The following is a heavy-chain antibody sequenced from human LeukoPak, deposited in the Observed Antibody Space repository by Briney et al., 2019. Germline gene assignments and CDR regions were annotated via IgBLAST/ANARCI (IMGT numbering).Heavy chain of an antibody. CDR3: VRVGESSSLSMAY. Sequence: GGSLRLSCAASGFTFSSYNMNWVRQAPGKGLEWVSYIRSSSSYIYYADSVKVRFNISRDNAKNSLYLQMNSLRAEETAVYYCVRVGESSSLSMAYWGPGTQVTVSS. V-gene: IGHV3-21*01. D-gene: IGHD6-13*01. J-gene: IGHJ4*02. CDR2: IRSSSSYI. CDR1: GFTFSSYN.